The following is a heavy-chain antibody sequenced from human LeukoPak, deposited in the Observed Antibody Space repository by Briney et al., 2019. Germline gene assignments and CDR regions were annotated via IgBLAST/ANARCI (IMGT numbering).Heavy chain of an antibody. CDR3: AYQKEVGAGDY. V-gene: IGHV4-34*01. CDR2: INHSGST. J-gene: IGHJ4*02. D-gene: IGHD1-26*01. CDR1: GGSFSGYY. Sequence: SETLSLTCAVYGGSFSGYYWSWIRQPPGKGLEWIGEINHSGSTNYNPSLKSRVTISVDTSKNQFSLKLSSVTAADTAVYYCAYQKEVGAGDYWGQGTLVTVSS.